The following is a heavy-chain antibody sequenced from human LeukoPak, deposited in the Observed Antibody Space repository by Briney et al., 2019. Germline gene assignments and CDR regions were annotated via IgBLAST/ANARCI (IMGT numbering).Heavy chain of an antibody. V-gene: IGHV1-69*05. CDR2: IIPIFGTA. CDR1: GGTFSSYA. Sequence: SVKVSYKASGGTFSSYAISWVRQALGQGLEWMGRIIPIFGTANYAQKFQGRVTITTDESTSTAYMELSSLRSEDTAVYYCASTEMVMGYYFDYWGQGTLVTVSS. D-gene: IGHD2-21*01. J-gene: IGHJ4*02. CDR3: ASTEMVMGYYFDY.